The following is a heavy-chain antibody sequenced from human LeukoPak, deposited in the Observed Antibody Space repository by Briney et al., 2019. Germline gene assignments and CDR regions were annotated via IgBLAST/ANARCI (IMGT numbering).Heavy chain of an antibody. J-gene: IGHJ4*02. CDR3: ARDGSGSYWNFDY. D-gene: IGHD3-10*01. V-gene: IGHV3-30-3*01. CDR1: GFTFSSYA. Sequence: GGSLRLSCAASGFTFSSYAMHWVRQAPGKGPEWVAVISYDGSNKYYADSVKGRFTISRDNSKNTLYLQMNSLRAEDTAVYYCARDGSGSYWNFDYWGQGTLVTVSS. CDR2: ISYDGSNK.